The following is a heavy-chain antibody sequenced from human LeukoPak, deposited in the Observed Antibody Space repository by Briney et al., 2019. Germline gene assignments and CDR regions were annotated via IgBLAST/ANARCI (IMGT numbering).Heavy chain of an antibody. CDR3: ARGPRNDP. V-gene: IGHV1-8*01. Sequence: ASVKVSCKTSGYPFTTYEINWVRQAAGQGLEWMGWVHPDTGYADAQKFQGRVTMTSDTSISTAYMELSSLRSDDTAVYFCARGPRNDPWGQGTLVTVSS. CDR1: GYPFTTYE. D-gene: IGHD1-14*01. CDR2: VHPDTGYA. J-gene: IGHJ5*02.